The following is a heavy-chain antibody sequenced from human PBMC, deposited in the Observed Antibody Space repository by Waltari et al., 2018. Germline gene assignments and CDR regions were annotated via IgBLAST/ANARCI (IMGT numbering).Heavy chain of an antibody. V-gene: IGHV4-59*11. CDR2: IEDSGRT. D-gene: IGHD2-15*01. Sequence: QVQLQESGPGLVKPSETLSLTCSVSGGAISSHYWTWIRQPPGKGLEWIGHIEDSGRTNYNPSLKSRVTISADTSKNQVSLKLNSVTTADTAVYYCARLEVEEVSNWYFDLWGRGTLVTVSS. CDR3: ARLEVEEVSNWYFDL. J-gene: IGHJ2*01. CDR1: GGAISSHY.